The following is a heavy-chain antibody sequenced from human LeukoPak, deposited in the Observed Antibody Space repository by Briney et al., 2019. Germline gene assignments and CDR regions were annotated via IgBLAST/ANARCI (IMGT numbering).Heavy chain of an antibody. J-gene: IGHJ4*02. CDR1: GGSFSSYY. Sequence: SETLSLTCTLSGGSFSSYYWSWIRQPPGKGLEWIGYIYYSGSTNYNPSLKSRVTISVDTSKNQFSLKLSSVTAADTAVYYCARGDYDSSGYYYPLWGQGTLVTVSS. CDR3: ARGDYDSSGYYYPL. V-gene: IGHV4-59*12. CDR2: IYYSGST. D-gene: IGHD3-22*01.